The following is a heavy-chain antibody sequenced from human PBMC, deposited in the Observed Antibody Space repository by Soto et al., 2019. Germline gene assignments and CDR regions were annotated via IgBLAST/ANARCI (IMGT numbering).Heavy chain of an antibody. V-gene: IGHV3-30*18. CDR3: AKETRILTLSYYFDY. D-gene: IGHD3-9*01. Sequence: GGSLRLSCAASGFTFSSYGMHWVRQAPGKGLEWVAVISYDGSNKYYADSVKGRFTISRDNSKNTLYLQMNSLRAEDTAVYYCAKETRILTLSYYFDYWGQGTLVTVSS. CDR1: GFTFSSYG. J-gene: IGHJ4*02. CDR2: ISYDGSNK.